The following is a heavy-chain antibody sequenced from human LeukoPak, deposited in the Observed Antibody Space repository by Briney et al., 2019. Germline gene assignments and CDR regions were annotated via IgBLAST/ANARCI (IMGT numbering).Heavy chain of an antibody. Sequence: PSETLSLTCLLSGGSIGPYYWSWIRQAAGKGPEWIGRIYTTGTADYNPSLKGRVFLSVDTSMNQFSLKVTSVTAADTAVYYCARDHSSSSWMDAFEIWGPGMKVIVS. D-gene: IGHD6-6*01. CDR3: ARDHSSSSWMDAFEI. V-gene: IGHV4-4*07. CDR1: GGSIGPYY. CDR2: IYTTGTA. J-gene: IGHJ3*02.